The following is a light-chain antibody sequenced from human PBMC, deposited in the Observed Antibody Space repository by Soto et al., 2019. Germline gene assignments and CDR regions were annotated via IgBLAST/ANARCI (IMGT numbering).Light chain of an antibody. CDR3: LQYDHLPPA. J-gene: IGKJ4*01. Sequence: DIQMTQSPSSLSASVGDRVTITCQASQDISNYLNWYQQKPGKAPKLLIYDASNLETGVPSRFSGSGSGTDFTFTISSLSPEDNVTYFCLQYDHLPPAFGGGTKVEIK. V-gene: IGKV1-33*01. CDR1: QDISNY. CDR2: DAS.